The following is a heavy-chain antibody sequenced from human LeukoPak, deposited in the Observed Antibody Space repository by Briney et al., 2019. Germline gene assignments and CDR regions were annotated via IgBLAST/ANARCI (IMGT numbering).Heavy chain of an antibody. CDR2: IYHSGST. J-gene: IGHJ4*02. Sequence: PSETLSLTCAVSGGSISSSNWWSWVRQAPGKGLEWIGEIYHSGSTNYNPSLKSRVTISVDKSKNQFSLKLISVTAADTAVYYCARLYSGSYYGFDYWGQGTLVTVSS. D-gene: IGHD1-26*01. CDR3: ARLYSGSYYGFDY. CDR1: GGSISSSNW. V-gene: IGHV4-4*02.